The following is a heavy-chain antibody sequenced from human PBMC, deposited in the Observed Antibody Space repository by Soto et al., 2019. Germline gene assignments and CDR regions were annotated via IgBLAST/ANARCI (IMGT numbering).Heavy chain of an antibody. CDR2: ISYDGSNK. Sequence: GGSLRLSCAASGFTFSSYAMHWVRQAPGKGLEWVAVISYDGSNKYYADSVKGRFTISRDNSKNTLYLQMNSLRAEDTAVYYCAREYPVALATKPSPIWFHPWGQGTLVSGSS. D-gene: IGHD6-19*01. V-gene: IGHV3-30-3*01. CDR1: GFTFSSYA. J-gene: IGHJ5*02. CDR3: AREYPVALATKPSPIWFHP.